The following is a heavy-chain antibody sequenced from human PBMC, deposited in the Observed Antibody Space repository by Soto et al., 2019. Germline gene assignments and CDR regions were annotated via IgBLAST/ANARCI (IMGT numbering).Heavy chain of an antibody. CDR1: VFTVIRYW. Sequence: GSLRVSCAASVFTVIRYWMSWVRQAPGKGLEWVANIKQDGSDKYYVDSVKGRFTISRDNAKNSLYLQMNSLRAEDTAVYYCTRGYDSSGYRLRDWGQGTRVTVSS. V-gene: IGHV3-7*01. D-gene: IGHD3-22*01. J-gene: IGHJ4*02. CDR2: IKQDGSDK. CDR3: TRGYDSSGYRLRD.